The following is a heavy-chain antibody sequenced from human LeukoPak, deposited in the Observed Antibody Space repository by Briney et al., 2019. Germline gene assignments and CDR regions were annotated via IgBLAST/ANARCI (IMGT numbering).Heavy chain of an antibody. CDR1: GFTFSSYA. D-gene: IGHD1-14*01. CDR3: ARRAGIYSHPYDY. J-gene: IGHJ4*02. CDR2: IYSDSST. V-gene: IGHV3-23*03. Sequence: PGGSLRLSCAASGFTFSSYAMTWVRQAPGKGLEWVSFIYSDSSTYYADSVRGRFTISRDNSKNTLYLQMNSLRAEDTAVYYCARRAGIYSHPYDYWGQGTLVTVSS.